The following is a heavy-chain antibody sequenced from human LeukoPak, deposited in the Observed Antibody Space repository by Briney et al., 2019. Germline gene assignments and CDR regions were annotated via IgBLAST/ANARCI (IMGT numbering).Heavy chain of an antibody. CDR3: ARGSGWYAEYFQH. V-gene: IGHV3-53*01. J-gene: IGHJ1*01. CDR2: IYSGGST. CDR1: GFTFSSNY. D-gene: IGHD6-19*01. Sequence: GGSLRLSCAASGFTFSSNYMSWVRQAPGKGLEWVSVIYSGGSTYYADSVTGRFTISRDNSKNTLYLQMNSLRAEDTAVYYCARGSGWYAEYFQHWGQGTLVTVSS.